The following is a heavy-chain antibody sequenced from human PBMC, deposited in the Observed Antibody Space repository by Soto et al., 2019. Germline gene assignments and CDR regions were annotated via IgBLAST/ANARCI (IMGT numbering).Heavy chain of an antibody. CDR1: GFTFTSSA. Sequence: ASVKVSCKASGFTFTSSAVQWVRQARGQRLEGIGWIVVGSGNTNYAQKFQERVTITRDMSTSTAYMELSSLRSEDTAVYYCAAVRIAAAGTLLTGFDYWGQGTLVTVSS. CDR3: AAVRIAAAGTLLTGFDY. J-gene: IGHJ4*02. CDR2: IVVGSGNT. D-gene: IGHD6-13*01. V-gene: IGHV1-58*01.